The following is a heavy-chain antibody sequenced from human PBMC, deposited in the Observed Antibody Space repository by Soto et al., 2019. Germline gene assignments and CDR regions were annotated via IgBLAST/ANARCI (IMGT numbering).Heavy chain of an antibody. CDR3: ARASADYDFWSGYSNDAFDI. D-gene: IGHD3-3*01. Sequence: GGSLRLSCAASGFTFSSYSMNWVRQAPGKGLEWVSYISSSSSTIYYADSVKGRFTISRDNAKNSLYLQMNSLRDEDTVVYYCARASADYDFWSGYSNDAFDIWGQGTMVTVSS. CDR2: ISSSSSTI. V-gene: IGHV3-48*02. CDR1: GFTFSSYS. J-gene: IGHJ3*02.